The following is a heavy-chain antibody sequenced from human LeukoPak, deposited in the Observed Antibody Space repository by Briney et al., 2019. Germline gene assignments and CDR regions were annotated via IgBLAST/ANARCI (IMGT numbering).Heavy chain of an antibody. D-gene: IGHD4-17*01. V-gene: IGHV3-53*01. J-gene: IGHJ5*02. CDR1: GFTGSNNY. CDR2: IHSSGGT. Sequence: PGGSLRLSCAASGFTGSNNYMSWVRQAPGKGLEWVSAIHSSGGTYYADSVKGRFTISRDTSKNTLYPQINSLRVEDTAVYYCIVFGDSNHWGQGTLVTVSS. CDR3: IVFGDSNH.